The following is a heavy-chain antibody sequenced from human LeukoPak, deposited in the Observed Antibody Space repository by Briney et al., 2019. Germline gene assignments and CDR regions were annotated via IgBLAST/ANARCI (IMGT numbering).Heavy chain of an antibody. V-gene: IGHV4-34*01. D-gene: IGHD3-10*01. Sequence: PSETLSLTCAVSGGSFNDYYWNWIRQPPGKGLEWICEINYSGSTNFNPSLESRVTISVDTSKNQFSLKVNSVTAADTAVYYCARGRHYGSFLHWGQGTLVTVSS. J-gene: IGHJ4*02. CDR1: GGSFNDYY. CDR2: INYSGST. CDR3: ARGRHYGSFLH.